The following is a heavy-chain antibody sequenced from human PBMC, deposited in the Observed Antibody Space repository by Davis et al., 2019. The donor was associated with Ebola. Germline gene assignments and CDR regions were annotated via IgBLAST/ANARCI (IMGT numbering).Heavy chain of an antibody. V-gene: IGHV4-59*08. CDR3: ATPRYRYNWFDP. D-gene: IGHD1-14*01. CDR2: MFYNGDT. J-gene: IGHJ5*02. Sequence: SETLSLTCSVSGGSITSFLWTWIRQPPGKGLEWVGCMFYNGDTKYNPALESRVTISVDTSKNQFSLKLSSVTAADTAVYYCATPRYRYNWFDPWGQGTLVTVSS. CDR1: GGSITSFL.